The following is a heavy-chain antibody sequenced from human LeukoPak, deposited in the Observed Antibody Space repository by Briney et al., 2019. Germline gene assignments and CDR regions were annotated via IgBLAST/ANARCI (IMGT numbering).Heavy chain of an antibody. CDR2: IRYDGGNQ. CDR1: GFTFSSYG. V-gene: IGHV3-30*02. D-gene: IGHD2-8*01. J-gene: IGHJ4*02. CDR3: ARVEGYCTNGVCYFFDY. Sequence: PGGSLRLSCAASGFTFSSYGMHWVRQAPGKGLEWVAFIRYDGGNQYYTNSVKGRFTISRDNAKNSLYLQMNSLRAEDTAVYYCARVEGYCTNGVCYFFDYWGQGTLVTVSS.